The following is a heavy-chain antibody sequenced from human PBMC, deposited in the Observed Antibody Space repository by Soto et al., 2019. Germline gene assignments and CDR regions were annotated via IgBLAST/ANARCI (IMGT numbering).Heavy chain of an antibody. CDR1: GGTFSGYA. J-gene: IGHJ1*01. V-gene: IGHV1-69*01. CDR2: IIPIFGIT. CDR3: ARDPRSITGTTSSEDFQH. Sequence: QAQLMQSGAEVKEPGSSVKFSCKASGGTFSGYAISWVRQAPGQGLEWLGGIIPIFGITNYAQKFQNRLTIAADESSATVYMDMRSLTSDDSAIYYCARDPRSITGTTSSEDFQHWGQGTLVSVS. D-gene: IGHD1-1*01.